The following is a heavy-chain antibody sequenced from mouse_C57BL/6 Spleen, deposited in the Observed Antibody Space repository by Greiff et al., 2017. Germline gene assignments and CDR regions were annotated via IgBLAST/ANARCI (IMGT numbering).Heavy chain of an antibody. CDR3: GREAAQATGAMDY. CDR2: IYPVSGET. Sequence: VHVKQSGAELASPGASVTLSCKASGYTFTDHIMNWVKKRPGQGLEWIGRIYPVSGETNYNQKFMGKATFSVDRSSSTVYMVLNSLTSEDPAVYYCGREAAQATGAMDYWGQGTSVTVSS. CDR1: GYTFTDHI. D-gene: IGHD3-2*02. V-gene: IGHV1-11*01. J-gene: IGHJ4*01.